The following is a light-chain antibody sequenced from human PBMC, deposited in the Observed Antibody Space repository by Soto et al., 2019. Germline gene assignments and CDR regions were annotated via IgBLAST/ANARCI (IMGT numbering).Light chain of an antibody. CDR1: SSNIGAGYD. J-gene: IGLJ1*01. CDR3: QSYDSSRSPLYV. V-gene: IGLV1-40*01. CDR2: ANN. Sequence: QSVLTQPPSVSGGPGQSVSISCTGSSSNIGAGYDVHWYQHLPGTAPKLLIYANNNRPSGVPDRFSGSKSGTSASLAITGLQAEDEADYYCQSYDSSRSPLYVFGTGTKVTVL.